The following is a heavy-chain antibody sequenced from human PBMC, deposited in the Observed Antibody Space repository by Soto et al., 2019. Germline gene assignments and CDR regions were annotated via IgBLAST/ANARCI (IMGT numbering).Heavy chain of an antibody. CDR1: GFTFSSYA. CDR3: AKDLYGDYPDYFDY. D-gene: IGHD4-17*01. J-gene: IGHJ4*02. V-gene: IGHV3-23*01. Sequence: VQLLESGGGLVQPGGSLRLSCAASGFTFSSYAMSWVRQAPGKGLEWVSGVRGSDGSTYYADSVKGRFAISRDNSKNTLYLQMSILRAEDTAVYYCAKDLYGDYPDYFDYWGQGTLVTVSS. CDR2: VRGSDGST.